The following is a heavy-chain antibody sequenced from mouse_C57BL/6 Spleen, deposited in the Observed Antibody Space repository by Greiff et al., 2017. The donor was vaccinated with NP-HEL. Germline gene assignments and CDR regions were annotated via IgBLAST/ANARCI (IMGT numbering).Heavy chain of an antibody. V-gene: IGHV1-54*01. CDR1: GYAFTNYL. CDR2: INPGSGGT. D-gene: IGHD1-1*01. Sequence: QVQLKQSGAELVRPGTSVKVSCKASGYAFTNYLIEWVKQRPGQGLEWIGVINPGSGGTNYNEKFTGPATLTADKSSSTAYMQLSSLTSEDSAVYCCARRVYYGSSLFDYWGQGTTLTVSS. CDR3: ARRVYYGSSLFDY. J-gene: IGHJ2*01.